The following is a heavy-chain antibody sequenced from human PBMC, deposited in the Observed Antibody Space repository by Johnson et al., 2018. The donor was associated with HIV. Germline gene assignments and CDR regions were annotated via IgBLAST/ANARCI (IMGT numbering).Heavy chain of an antibody. Sequence: QMQLVESGGGLVKPGGSLRLSCAASGFTFSDYYMSWIRQAPGKGLEWVSYITGSGTVVYYADSVKGRFTISRDNSKNTLYLQMNSLRAEDTAVYYCARVYSSSSAHAFDIWGQGTMVTVSS. CDR1: GFTFSDYY. J-gene: IGHJ3*02. D-gene: IGHD6-6*01. CDR2: ITGSGTVV. CDR3: ARVYSSSSAHAFDI. V-gene: IGHV3-11*04.